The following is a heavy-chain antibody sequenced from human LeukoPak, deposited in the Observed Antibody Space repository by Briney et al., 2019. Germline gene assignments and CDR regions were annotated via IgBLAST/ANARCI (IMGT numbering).Heavy chain of an antibody. J-gene: IGHJ4*02. CDR3: ARSPMGAAQFDY. V-gene: IGHV2-70*01. D-gene: IGHD1-26*01. CDR1: GFSLNTSGMS. Sequence: SGPALVKPTQTLTLTCTFSGFSLNTSGMSVRWSRQPPGKALEWLALIDWDDDEYYSTSLKTRLTISKDTSKNQVILTMTNMDPVDTATYYCARSPMGAAQFDYWGQGTQVTVSS. CDR2: IDWDDDE.